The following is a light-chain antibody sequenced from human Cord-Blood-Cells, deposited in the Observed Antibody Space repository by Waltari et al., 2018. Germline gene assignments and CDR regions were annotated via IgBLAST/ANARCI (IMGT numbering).Light chain of an antibody. CDR1: NIGSKS. CDR3: QVWDSSSDHWV. V-gene: IGLV3-21*04. J-gene: IGLJ3*02. CDR2: YDS. Sequence: SYVLTQPPSVSVAPGKTARITCGGNNIGSKSVHWYQQKPGQAPVLVIYYDSDRPSGIHERFSGSNSGNTATLTISRVEAGDEADYYCQVWDSSSDHWVFGGGTKLTVL.